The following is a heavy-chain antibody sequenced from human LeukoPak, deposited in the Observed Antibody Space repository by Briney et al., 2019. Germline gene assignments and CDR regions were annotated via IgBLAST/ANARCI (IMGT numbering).Heavy chain of an antibody. CDR2: ISAYNGNT. CDR3: ARIAAAVGYYYGMDV. Sequence: ASVKVSCKASGYTFTSYGISGVRQAPGQGREWMGWISAYNGNTNYAQKLQGRVTMTTDTSTSTAYLELRSLRSDDTAVYYCARIAAAVGYYYGMDVWGQGTTVTVSS. J-gene: IGHJ6*02. V-gene: IGHV1-18*01. D-gene: IGHD6-13*01. CDR1: GYTFTSYG.